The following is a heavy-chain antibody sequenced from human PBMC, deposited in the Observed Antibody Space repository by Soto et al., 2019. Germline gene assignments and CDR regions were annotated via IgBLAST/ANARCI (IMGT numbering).Heavy chain of an antibody. CDR3: ARLGPGFDVVVPAAQNYYYYYYMDV. Sequence: GESLKISCKGSGYSFTSYWISWVRQMPGKGLEWMGIIYPGDSDTRYSPSFQGQVTISADKSISTAYLQWSSLKASDTAMYYCARLGPGFDVVVPAAQNYYYYYYMDVWGKGTTVTVSS. J-gene: IGHJ6*03. V-gene: IGHV5-51*01. CDR2: IYPGDSDT. D-gene: IGHD2-2*01. CDR1: GYSFTSYW.